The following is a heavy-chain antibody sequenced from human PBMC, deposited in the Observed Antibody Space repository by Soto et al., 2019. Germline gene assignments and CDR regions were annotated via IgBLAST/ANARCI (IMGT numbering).Heavy chain of an antibody. Sequence: GGSLRLSCAASGFTFSDYYMSWIRQAPGKGLEWASYISSSSSYTNYADSVKGRFTISRDNAKNSLYLQMNSLRAEDTAVYYCARFSYGYGALFYYGMDVWGQGTTVTVSS. CDR3: ARFSYGYGALFYYGMDV. V-gene: IGHV3-11*03. D-gene: IGHD5-18*01. J-gene: IGHJ6*02. CDR2: ISSSSSYT. CDR1: GFTFSDYY.